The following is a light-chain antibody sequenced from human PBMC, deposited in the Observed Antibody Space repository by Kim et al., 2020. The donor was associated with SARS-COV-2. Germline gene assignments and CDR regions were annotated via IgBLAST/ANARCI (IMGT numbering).Light chain of an antibody. CDR2: DAT. J-gene: IGKJ1*01. CDR1: KTINNK. Sequence: SPGERATLSCRASKTINNKLVWYQQKPGQAPRLLIYDATTRATGVPARFMGSGSETDFTLTISSLQSEDFAVYYCKQSHDWPPLTFGQGTKVDIK. V-gene: IGKV3-15*01. CDR3: KQSHDWPPLT.